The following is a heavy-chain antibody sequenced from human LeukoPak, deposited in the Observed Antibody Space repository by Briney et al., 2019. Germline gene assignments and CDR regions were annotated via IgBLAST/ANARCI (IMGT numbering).Heavy chain of an antibody. CDR3: AALARDY. CDR1: GFIVSSNY. J-gene: IGHJ4*02. V-gene: IGHV3-53*01. Sequence: PGGSLRLSCAASGFIVSSNYMTWVRQAPGEGLEWVSVIHNDGSTYYTDSVKGRFTISRDNSKNTLYLQMNRLRVEDTAVYYCAALARDYWGQGTLVTVSS. D-gene: IGHD3-3*02. CDR2: IHNDGST.